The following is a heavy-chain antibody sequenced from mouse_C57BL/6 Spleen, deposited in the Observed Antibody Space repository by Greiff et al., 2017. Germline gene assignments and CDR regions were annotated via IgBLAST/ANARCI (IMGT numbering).Heavy chain of an antibody. CDR1: GYSITSGYY. CDR3: ARNDYYGSSSLDY. J-gene: IGHJ2*01. Sequence: EVKLQESGPGLVKPSQSLSLTCSVTGYSITSGYYWNWIRQFPGNKLEWMGYISYDGSNNYNPSLKNRISITRDTSKNQFFLKLNSVTTEDTATYYCARNDYYGSSSLDYWGQGTTLTVSS. D-gene: IGHD1-1*01. V-gene: IGHV3-6*01. CDR2: ISYDGSN.